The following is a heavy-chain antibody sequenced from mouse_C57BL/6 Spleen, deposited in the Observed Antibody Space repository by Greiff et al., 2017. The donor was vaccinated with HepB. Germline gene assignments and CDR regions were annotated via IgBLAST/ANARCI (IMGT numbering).Heavy chain of an antibody. CDR1: GFTFSDYG. J-gene: IGHJ4*01. D-gene: IGHD1-1*01. CDR2: ISSGSSTI. Sequence: EVQLQESGGGLVKPGGSLKLSCAASGFTFSDYGMHWVRQAPEKGLEWVAYISSGSSTIYYADTVKGRFTISRDNAKNTLFLQMTSLRSEDTAMYYCASSYYYGSSYAMDYWGQGTSVTVSS. CDR3: ASSYYYGSSYAMDY. V-gene: IGHV5-17*01.